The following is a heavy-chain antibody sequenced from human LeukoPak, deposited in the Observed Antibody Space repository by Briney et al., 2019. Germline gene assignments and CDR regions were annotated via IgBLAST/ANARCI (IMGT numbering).Heavy chain of an antibody. J-gene: IGHJ5*02. CDR3: ARVYCSSTSCYLSWFDH. Sequence: SGTLCLTCTVSGGSISSYYWSWIRQPPGKGLEWIGYIYYSGSTNYNPSLKSRVTISVDTSKNQFSLKLSSVTAADTAVYYCARVYCSSTSCYLSWFDHWGQGTLVTVSS. V-gene: IGHV4-59*01. CDR2: IYYSGST. D-gene: IGHD2-2*01. CDR1: GGSISSYY.